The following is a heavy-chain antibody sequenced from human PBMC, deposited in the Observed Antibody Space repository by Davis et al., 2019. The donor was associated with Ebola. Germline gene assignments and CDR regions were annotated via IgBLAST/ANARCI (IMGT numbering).Heavy chain of an antibody. CDR3: ARDGYCSSTSCYTLYYYYYGMDV. J-gene: IGHJ6*02. V-gene: IGHV1-2*04. Sequence: AASVKVSCKASGYTFTSYGISWVRQAPGQGLEWMGWINPNSGGTNYAQKFQGWVTMTRDTSISTAYMELSRLRSDDTAVYYCARDGYCSSTSCYTLYYYYYGMDVWGQGTTVTVSS. CDR2: INPNSGGT. CDR1: GYTFTSYG. D-gene: IGHD2-2*02.